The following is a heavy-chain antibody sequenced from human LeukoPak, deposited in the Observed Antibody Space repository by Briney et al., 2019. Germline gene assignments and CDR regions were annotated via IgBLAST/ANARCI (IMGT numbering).Heavy chain of an antibody. CDR2: ISAYNGNT. V-gene: IGHV1-18*01. D-gene: IGHD1-26*01. Sequence: ASVKVSCKASGYTFTSYGISWVRQAPGQGLEWMGWISAYNGNTNYAQKLQGRVTMTTDTSTSTAYMELRRLRSDDTAVYYCARDRSRGRIVGATGYDYWGQGTLVTVSP. CDR1: GYTFTSYG. J-gene: IGHJ4*02. CDR3: ARDRSRGRIVGATGYDY.